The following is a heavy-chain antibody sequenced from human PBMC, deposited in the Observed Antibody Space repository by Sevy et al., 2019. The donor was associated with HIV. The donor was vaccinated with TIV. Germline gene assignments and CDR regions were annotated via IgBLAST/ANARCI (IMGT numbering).Heavy chain of an antibody. D-gene: IGHD2-2*01. CDR1: GFTFSSYA. J-gene: IGHJ4*02. CDR2: ISGSGGST. CDR3: AKDWGYCSSTSCYAFDY. Sequence: GGSLRLSCAASGFTFSSYAISWVRQAPGKGLEWVSAISGSGGSTYYADSVKGRFTISRDNSKNTLYLQMNSLRAEDTAVYYCAKDWGYCSSTSCYAFDYWGQGTMVTVSS. V-gene: IGHV3-23*01.